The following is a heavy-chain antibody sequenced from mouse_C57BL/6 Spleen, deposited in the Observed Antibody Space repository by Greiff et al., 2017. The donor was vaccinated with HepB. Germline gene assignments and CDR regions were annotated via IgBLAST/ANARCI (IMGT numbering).Heavy chain of an antibody. V-gene: IGHV1-55*01. CDR3: ASKGITTWYYYATDY. CDR2: IYPGSGST. J-gene: IGHJ4*01. D-gene: IGHD2-4*01. Sequence: QVQLQQPGAELVKPGASVKMSCKASGYTFTSYWITWVKQRPGQGLEWIGDIYPGSGSTNYNEKFKSKATLTVDTSSSTAYMQLSSLTSEDSAVDYCASKGITTWYYYATDYWGQGTSVTVSS. CDR1: GYTFTSYW.